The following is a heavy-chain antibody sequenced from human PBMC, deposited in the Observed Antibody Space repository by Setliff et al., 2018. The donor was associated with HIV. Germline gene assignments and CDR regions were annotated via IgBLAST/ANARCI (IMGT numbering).Heavy chain of an antibody. J-gene: IGHJ4*02. CDR1: GFMFNIYE. D-gene: IGHD1-26*01. CDR3: AREGGSY. CDR2: ISSGSVNI. V-gene: IGHV3-48*03. Sequence: GGSLRLSCAASGFMFNIYEMNRVRQAPGKGLEWVSYISSGSVNIFYADSVKGRFTISRDNAKNSLYLQMNSLRAEDTAIYYCAREGGSYWGQGILVTSPQ.